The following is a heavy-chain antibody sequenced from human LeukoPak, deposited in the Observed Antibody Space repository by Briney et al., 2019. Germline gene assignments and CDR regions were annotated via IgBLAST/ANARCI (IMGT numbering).Heavy chain of an antibody. CDR1: GGSTGSYY. CDR3: ARGRGGLAYFDF. Sequence: AETLSLTCTVSGGSTGSYYWSWVRQPPGKGLEWIGYIFHSGSTNYKSSLKSRVTISVDTSKNQFSLKLTSVTAADTAVYYCARGRGGLAYFDFWGQGTLVTVSS. J-gene: IGHJ4*02. CDR2: IFHSGST. D-gene: IGHD6-19*01. V-gene: IGHV4-59*01.